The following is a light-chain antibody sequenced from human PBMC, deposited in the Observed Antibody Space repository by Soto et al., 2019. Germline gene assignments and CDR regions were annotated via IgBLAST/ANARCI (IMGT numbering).Light chain of an antibody. V-gene: IGLV2-11*01. CDR1: SSDVGGYNY. J-gene: IGLJ1*01. Sequence: QSALTQPRSVSGSPGQSVTISCTGTSSDVGGYNYVSWYQQNPGKAPKLMIYDVSKRPSGVSDRFSGSKSANTASLIISGLQAEDEADYYCSSYAGSSNVFGTGTKLTVL. CDR2: DVS. CDR3: SSYAGSSNV.